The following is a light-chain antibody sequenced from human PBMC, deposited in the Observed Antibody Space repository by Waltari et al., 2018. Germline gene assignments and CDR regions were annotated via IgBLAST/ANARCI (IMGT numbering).Light chain of an antibody. J-gene: IGKJ2*01. V-gene: IGKV3-15*01. CDR2: GAS. CDR3: QHYNNWPYT. CDR1: QTINSH. Sequence: ETVLKKAPATLSVSPGETATLSCSASQTINSHLAWYQQKPGQAPRLLIYGASTRATGIPARFSGSGSEAEFTLTISNLQSEDFAVYYCQHYNNWPYTFGQGTKLEI.